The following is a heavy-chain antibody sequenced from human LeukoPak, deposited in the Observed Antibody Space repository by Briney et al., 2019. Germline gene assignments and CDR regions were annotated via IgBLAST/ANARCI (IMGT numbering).Heavy chain of an antibody. CDR3: AREYYYDRSGYDE. CDR2: IYTSGST. Sequence: SGTLSLTCTVSGVSISSGSYYWSWIRQPAGKGLEWIGRIYTSGSTNYNPSLKSRVTISVDTSKNQFSLKLSSVTAADTAVYYCAREYYYDRSGYDEWGEGTLVTVPS. D-gene: IGHD3-22*01. CDR1: GVSISSGSYY. J-gene: IGHJ4*02. V-gene: IGHV4-61*02.